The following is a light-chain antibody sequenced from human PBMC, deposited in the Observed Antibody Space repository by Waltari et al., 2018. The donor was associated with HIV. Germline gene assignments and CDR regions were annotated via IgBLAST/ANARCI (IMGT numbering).Light chain of an antibody. Sequence: EIVMTQSPATLSVSPGETATLSCRASQSVSHNLAWYQQKPGQPPRLVIYAAPSRAAGIPARFSGSGSGTEFTLTITSLQSGDFGVYYCQQYSDWPRYTFGGGTNLEIK. CDR3: QQYSDWPRYT. J-gene: IGKJ2*01. V-gene: IGKV3-15*01. CDR2: AAP. CDR1: QSVSHN.